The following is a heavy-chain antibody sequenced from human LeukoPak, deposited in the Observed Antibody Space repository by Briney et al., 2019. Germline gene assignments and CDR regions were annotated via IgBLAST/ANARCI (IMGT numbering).Heavy chain of an antibody. Sequence: SETLSLTCAVYGGSFSGYYWSWIRQPPGKGLEWIGEINHSGSTNYNPSLKSRVTISVDTSKNQFSLKLSSVTAADTAVYYCARDRYVWGTGTLDYWAREPWSPSPQ. D-gene: IGHD3-16*01. V-gene: IGHV4-34*01. CDR1: GGSFSGYY. CDR3: ARDRYVWGTGTLDY. J-gene: IGHJ4*02. CDR2: INHSGST.